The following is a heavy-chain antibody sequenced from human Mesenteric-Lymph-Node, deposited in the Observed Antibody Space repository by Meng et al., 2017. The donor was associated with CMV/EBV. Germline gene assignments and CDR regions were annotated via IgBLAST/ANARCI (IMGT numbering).Heavy chain of an antibody. V-gene: IGHV3-21*01. D-gene: IGHD1-26*01. Sequence: SGFTFSSYSMTWVRQPPGKGLEWVSSISSSSSYIYYADSVKGRFTISRDNAKNSLYLQMNSLRAEDTAVYYCARDPRSSGSYGEGDYWGQGTLVTVSS. CDR3: ARDPRSSGSYGEGDY. CDR1: GFTFSSYS. CDR2: ISSSSSYI. J-gene: IGHJ4*02.